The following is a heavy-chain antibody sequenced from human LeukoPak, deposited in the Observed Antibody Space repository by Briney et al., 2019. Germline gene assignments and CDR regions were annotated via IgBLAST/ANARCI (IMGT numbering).Heavy chain of an antibody. V-gene: IGHV3-53*01. CDR1: RDSVSNNTW. CDR2: IHTGGTT. D-gene: IGHD3-10*01. J-gene: IGHJ4*02. CDR3: ARVWFGYFFQ. Sequence: GTLSLTCAVSRDSVSNNTWWSWVRQAPGKGLEWVSVIHTGGTTHYADSVKGRFTISKDNSNNTVFLQMNSVRVEDTAVYYCARVWFGYFFQWGQGVLVTVSS.